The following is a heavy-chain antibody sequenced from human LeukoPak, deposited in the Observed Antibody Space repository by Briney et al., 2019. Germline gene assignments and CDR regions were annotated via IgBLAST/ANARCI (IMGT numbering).Heavy chain of an antibody. D-gene: IGHD2-2*01. Sequence: PSETLSLTCAVYGRSFSGYYWSWIRQPPGKGLEWIGEINHSGSTNYNPSLKSRVTISVDTSKNQFSLKLSSVTAADTAVYYCAARPGSDIVVVPAASGRFDPWGQGTLVTVSS. J-gene: IGHJ5*02. CDR2: INHSGST. CDR3: AARPGSDIVVVPAASGRFDP. V-gene: IGHV4-34*01. CDR1: GRSFSGYY.